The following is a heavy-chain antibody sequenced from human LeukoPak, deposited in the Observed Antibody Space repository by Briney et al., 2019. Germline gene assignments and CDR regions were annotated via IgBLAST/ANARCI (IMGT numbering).Heavy chain of an antibody. CDR1: GGSFSGYY. V-gene: IGHV4-59*01. CDR3: ARGIAAAGTGYFDY. D-gene: IGHD6-13*01. Sequence: MASETLSLTCAVYGGSFSGYYWSWIRQPPGKGLEWIGYIYYSGSTNYNPSLKSRVTISVDTSKNQFSLKLSSVTAADTAVYYCARGIAAAGTGYFDYWGQGTLVTVSS. CDR2: IYYSGST. J-gene: IGHJ4*02.